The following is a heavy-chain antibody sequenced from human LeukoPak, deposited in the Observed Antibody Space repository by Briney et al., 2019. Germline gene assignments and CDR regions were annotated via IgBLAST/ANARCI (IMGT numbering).Heavy chain of an antibody. D-gene: IGHD6-13*01. Sequence: ASVKVSCKASGYTFTSYGISWVRQAPGQGLEWMGWISAYNGNTNYAQKLQGRVTMTTDTSTSTAYMELRSLRSDDTAVYYCARVLSTPQQLVYPHCPLLDSWGQGTLVTVYS. V-gene: IGHV1-18*01. CDR1: GYTFTSYG. J-gene: IGHJ4*02. CDR2: ISAYNGNT. CDR3: ARVLSTPQQLVYPHCPLLDS.